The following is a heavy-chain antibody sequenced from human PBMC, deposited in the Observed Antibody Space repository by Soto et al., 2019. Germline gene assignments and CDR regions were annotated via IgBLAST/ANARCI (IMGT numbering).Heavy chain of an antibody. J-gene: IGHJ4*02. CDR3: VRRITIFGVVTPHFDY. V-gene: IGHV3-20*01. CDR2: INWNGGST. CDR1: GFTFDDYG. Sequence: GGSLRLSCAASGFTFDDYGMSWVRQAPGKGLEWVSGINWNGGSTGYADSVKGRFTISRDNAKNSLYLQMNSLRAEDTALYHCVRRITIFGVVTPHFDYWGQGTLVTVSS. D-gene: IGHD3-3*01.